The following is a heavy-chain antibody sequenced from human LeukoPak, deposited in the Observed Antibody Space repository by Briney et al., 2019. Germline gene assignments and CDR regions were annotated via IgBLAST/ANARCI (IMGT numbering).Heavy chain of an antibody. Sequence: SETLSLTCTVSGGSISSSSYYWGWIRQPPGKGLEWIGIIYYSGSTYYNPSLKSRVTISVETSQNQFSRKLCDVTAAATAMDYCAGIMTTVAEAGEWVQGTLVTVSS. CDR2: IYYSGST. CDR1: GGSISSSSYY. J-gene: IGHJ4*02. D-gene: IGHD4-23*01. V-gene: IGHV4-39*01. CDR3: AGIMTTVAEAGE.